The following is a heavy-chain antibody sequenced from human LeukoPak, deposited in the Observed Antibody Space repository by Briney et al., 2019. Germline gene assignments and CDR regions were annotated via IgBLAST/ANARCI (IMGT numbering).Heavy chain of an antibody. Sequence: SETLSLTCAVYGGSFSGYYWSWIRQPPGKGLEWIGEINHSGSTNYNPSLKSRVTISVDTSKNQFSLKLSSVTAADTAVYFCARSPFLYYLDYWGQGTLVTVSS. CDR3: ARSPFLYYLDY. CDR2: INHSGST. D-gene: IGHD3-16*01. V-gene: IGHV4-34*01. J-gene: IGHJ4*02. CDR1: GGSFSGYY.